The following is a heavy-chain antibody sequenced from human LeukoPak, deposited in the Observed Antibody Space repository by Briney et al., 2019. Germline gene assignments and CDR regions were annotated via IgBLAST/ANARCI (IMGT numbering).Heavy chain of an antibody. V-gene: IGHV3-11*04. D-gene: IGHD6-6*01. J-gene: IGHJ4*02. Sequence: GGSLRLSCAASGFTFSDHCMNWIRQAPGKGLEWLSYIGPNGNDINYADSVRGRFTISRDNAKNSLFLQMNSLRVEDTAVYYCVKRARLADNWGQGILVTVSS. CDR3: VKRARLADN. CDR2: IGPNGNDI. CDR1: GFTFSDHC.